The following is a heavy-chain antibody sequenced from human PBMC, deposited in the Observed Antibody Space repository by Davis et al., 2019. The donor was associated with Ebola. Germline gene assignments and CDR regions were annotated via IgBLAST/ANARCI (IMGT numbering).Heavy chain of an antibody. CDR2: IIPILGIA. J-gene: IGHJ4*02. CDR3: ARVLVGATPGGY. V-gene: IGHV1-69*04. D-gene: IGHD1-26*01. CDR1: GGTFSSYA. Sequence: SVKVSCKASGGTFSSYAISWVRQAPGQGLEWMGRIIPILGIANYAQKFQGRVTITADKSTSTAYMELRSLRSDDTAVYYCARVLVGATPGGYWGQGTLVTVSS.